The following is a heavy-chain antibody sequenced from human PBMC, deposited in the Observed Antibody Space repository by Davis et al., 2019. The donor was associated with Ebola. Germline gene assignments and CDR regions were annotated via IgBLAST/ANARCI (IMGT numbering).Heavy chain of an antibody. CDR3: VRDSIEGPTTFDS. CDR1: EFTFSSHW. CDR2: INGDGSRT. Sequence: HTGGSLRLSCAASEFTFSSHWMHWVRQVPGKGLVWVSRINGDGSRTNYADSVKGRFTISRDNVKNTLYLQMSILRAEDTAIYYCVRDSIEGPTTFDSWGQGTLVTVSS. D-gene: IGHD1-26*01. J-gene: IGHJ4*02. V-gene: IGHV3-74*01.